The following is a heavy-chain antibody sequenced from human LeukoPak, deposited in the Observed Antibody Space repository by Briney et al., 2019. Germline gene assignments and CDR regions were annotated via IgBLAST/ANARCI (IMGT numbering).Heavy chain of an antibody. CDR2: ISTNTGKP. Sequence: ASVKVSCKASGYTFTTYAMNWVRQAPGQGLEWMGWISTNTGKPMYAQGFTGRFVFSLDTSVSTAYLQINSLLPGDTAVYFCARGPHDYWGQGTLVTVSS. CDR3: ARGPHDY. CDR1: GYTFTTYA. V-gene: IGHV7-4-1*02. J-gene: IGHJ4*02.